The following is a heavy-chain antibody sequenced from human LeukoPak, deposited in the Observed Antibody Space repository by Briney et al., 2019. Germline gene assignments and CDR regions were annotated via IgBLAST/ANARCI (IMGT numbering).Heavy chain of an antibody. Sequence: GGSLRLSCAASGFTFSSYAMSWVRQAPGKGLEWVSAISGSGGSTYYADSVKGRFIISRDNAKNSLYLQMNSLRAEDTAVYYCARDPFGDYVAFDIWGQGTMVTVSS. J-gene: IGHJ3*02. CDR2: ISGSGGST. D-gene: IGHD4-17*01. CDR3: ARDPFGDYVAFDI. CDR1: GFTFSSYA. V-gene: IGHV3-23*01.